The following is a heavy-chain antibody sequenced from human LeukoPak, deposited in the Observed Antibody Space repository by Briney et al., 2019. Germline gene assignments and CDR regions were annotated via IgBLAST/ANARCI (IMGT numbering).Heavy chain of an antibody. CDR3: AKMDGSDSRYDNIDY. J-gene: IGHJ4*02. V-gene: IGHV3-23*01. D-gene: IGHD3-9*01. Sequence: GGSLRLSCAVSGFAFGSEAMSWVRQSPARGLEWVASISPGGGTTYYADYVKGRFTISRDNSKNSLFVQMNSLRAEDTAVYFCAKMDGSDSRYDNIDYWGQGTLVTVSS. CDR1: GFAFGSEA. CDR2: ISPGGGTT.